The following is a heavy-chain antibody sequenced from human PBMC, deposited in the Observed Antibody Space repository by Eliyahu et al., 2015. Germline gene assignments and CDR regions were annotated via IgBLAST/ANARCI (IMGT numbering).Heavy chain of an antibody. D-gene: IGHD3-10*01. J-gene: IGHJ4*02. CDR3: ARHLDYYGSGSYED. CDR2: IDPSDSYT. Sequence: EVQLVQSGAEVKKPGXSLRISCKGXXYXFISYWISWVRQMPGKGLEWMGRIDPSDSYTNYSPSFQGHVTISTDKSISTAYLQWSSLKASDTAMYYCARHLDYYGSGSYEDWGQGTLATVSS. CDR1: XYXFISYW. V-gene: IGHV5-10-1*03.